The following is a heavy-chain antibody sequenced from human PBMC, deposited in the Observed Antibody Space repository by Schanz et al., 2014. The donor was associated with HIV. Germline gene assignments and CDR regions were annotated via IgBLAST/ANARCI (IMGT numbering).Heavy chain of an antibody. J-gene: IGHJ4*02. Sequence: VQLVETGGGLIQPGGSLRLSCAVSGFTISSNYMSWVRQAPGKGLEWVAVISYDGSNKYYADSVKGRFTISRDNSKNTLYLQMNSLRADDAAVYYCAKPDYESSGRPYYFDYWGQGTLVTVSS. V-gene: IGHV3-30*18. CDR3: AKPDYESSGRPYYFDY. D-gene: IGHD3-22*01. CDR1: GFTISSNY. CDR2: ISYDGSNK.